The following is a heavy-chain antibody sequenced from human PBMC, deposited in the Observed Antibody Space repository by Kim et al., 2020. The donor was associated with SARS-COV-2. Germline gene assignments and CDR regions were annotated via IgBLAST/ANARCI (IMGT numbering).Heavy chain of an antibody. CDR1: GFDFSYYA. CDR3: ARDRGSSSSQTRFDY. Sequence: GGSLRLSCAASGFDFSYYAMNWVRQAPGKGLEWVAYMSSDSGLIYYADSVRGRFTISRDNSKKSLYLQMSSLRDDDTAVYYCARDRGSSSSQTRFDYWGQGTLGTVSS. V-gene: IGHV3-48*02. CDR2: MSSDSGLI. J-gene: IGHJ4*02. D-gene: IGHD6-6*01.